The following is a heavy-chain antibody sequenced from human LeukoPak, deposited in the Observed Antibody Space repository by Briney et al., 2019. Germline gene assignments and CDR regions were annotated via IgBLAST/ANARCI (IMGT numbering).Heavy chain of an antibody. CDR2: IYWNDDK. V-gene: IGHV2-5*01. CDR1: GFSLSTSGVG. CDR3: AHSGQIWFGELGPLDAFDI. J-gene: IGHJ3*02. D-gene: IGHD3-10*01. Sequence: SGPTLVNPTQTLTLTCTFSGFSLSTSGVGVGWIRQPPGRALEWLALIYWNDDKRYSPSLKSRLTITKDTSKNQVVLTMTNMDPVDTATYYCAHSGQIWFGELGPLDAFDIWGQGTMVTVSS.